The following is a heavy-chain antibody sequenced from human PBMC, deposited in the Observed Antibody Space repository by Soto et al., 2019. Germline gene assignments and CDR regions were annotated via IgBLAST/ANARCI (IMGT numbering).Heavy chain of an antibody. D-gene: IGHD1-1*01. J-gene: IGHJ4*02. CDR2: IIPVLHIT. Sequence: QVLLVQSGAEVKKPGSSVKVSCKACGGTFTTYTIYWVRQAPGQGLEWMGRIIPVLHITNYARKFQGRVTITADKSTSTVYMELSSLRSDDTAVYYCATPLPGITTSTLASFDFWGQGTLVTVSS. CDR1: GGTFTTYT. CDR3: ATPLPGITTSTLASFDF. V-gene: IGHV1-69*02.